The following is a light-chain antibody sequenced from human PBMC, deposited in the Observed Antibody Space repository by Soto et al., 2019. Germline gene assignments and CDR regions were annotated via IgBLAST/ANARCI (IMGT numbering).Light chain of an antibody. CDR2: EVS. CDR1: NSDVSAYNY. J-gene: IGLJ1*01. CDR3: SSYTSSTTYG. Sequence: QAVRTRAAAVPVSNEQTITISCTRTNSDVSAYNYVYWYQKNSGKAPKLIIYEVSNRPSGVSNRFSGSKSGNTASLTISGLQAEDEADYYCSSYTSSTTYGFGTGTKVTV. V-gene: IGLV2-14*01.